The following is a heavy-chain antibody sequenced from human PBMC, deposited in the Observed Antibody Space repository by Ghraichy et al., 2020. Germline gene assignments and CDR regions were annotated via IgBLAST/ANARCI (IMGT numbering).Heavy chain of an antibody. Sequence: SETLSLTCTVSGGSISSSSYYWGWIRQPPGKGLEWIGSIYYSGSTYYNPSLKSRVTISVDTSKNQFSLKLSSVTAADTAVYYCARHFREGGYELLGDPFDYWGQGTLVTVSS. J-gene: IGHJ4*02. D-gene: IGHD2-15*01. CDR2: IYYSGST. CDR3: ARHFREGGYELLGDPFDY. CDR1: GGSISSSSYY. V-gene: IGHV4-39*01.